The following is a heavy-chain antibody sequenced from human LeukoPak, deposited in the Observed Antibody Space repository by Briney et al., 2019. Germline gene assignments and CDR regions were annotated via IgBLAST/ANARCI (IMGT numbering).Heavy chain of an antibody. CDR1: GYXFTNYW. D-gene: IGHD6-13*01. J-gene: IGHJ4*02. CDR3: ARSYSNSWFS. Sequence: GESLKISCNGSGYXFTNYWIGWVRQMPGKGLEWMGIIYPGDSDTRYSPSFQGQVTISADKSISTAYLQWSSLKASDTAMYYCARSYSNSWFSWGQGTLVTVSS. CDR2: IYPGDSDT. V-gene: IGHV5-51*01.